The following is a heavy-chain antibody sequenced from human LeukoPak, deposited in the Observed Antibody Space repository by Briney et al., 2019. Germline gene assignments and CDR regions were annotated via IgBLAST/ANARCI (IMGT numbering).Heavy chain of an antibody. CDR2: INHGGST. D-gene: IGHD3-10*01. CDR3: ARDPRNYYGSGSYSAFHI. V-gene: IGHV4-34*01. J-gene: IGHJ3*02. CDR1: GQSFSDHY. Sequence: SETLSLTCAVFGQSFSDHYWSWIRQPPGKGLEWIGEINHGGSTNYNPSLKSRVTISVDTSKNQFSLKLSSVTAADTAVYYCARDPRNYYGSGSYSAFHIWGQGTMVTVSS.